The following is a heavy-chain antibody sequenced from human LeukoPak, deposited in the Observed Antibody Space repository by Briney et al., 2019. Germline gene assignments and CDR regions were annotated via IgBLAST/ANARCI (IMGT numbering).Heavy chain of an antibody. D-gene: IGHD1-26*01. CDR3: AKGRLLIDY. V-gene: IGHV3-30*02. CDR1: GYTFTGYY. J-gene: IGHJ4*02. Sequence: GASVKVSCKASGYTFTGYYMHWVRQAPGKGLEWVAFIRYDGSNKYYADSVKGRFTISRDNSKNTLYLQMNSLRAEDTAVYYCAKGRLLIDYWGQGTLVTVSS. CDR2: IRYDGSNK.